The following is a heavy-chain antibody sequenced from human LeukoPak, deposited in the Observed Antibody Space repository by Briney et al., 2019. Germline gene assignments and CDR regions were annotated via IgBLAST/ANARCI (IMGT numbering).Heavy chain of an antibody. CDR3: AKDRIPSSGWENDY. D-gene: IGHD3-22*01. V-gene: IGHV3-23*01. Sequence: PGGSLRLSCAASGFTFSSYAMSWVRQAPGKWLEWVSAISGSGGSTYYADSVKGRFTISRDNSKNTLYLQMNSLRAEDTAVYYCAKDRIPSSGWENDYWGQGTLVTVSS. CDR2: ISGSGGST. J-gene: IGHJ4*02. CDR1: GFTFSSYA.